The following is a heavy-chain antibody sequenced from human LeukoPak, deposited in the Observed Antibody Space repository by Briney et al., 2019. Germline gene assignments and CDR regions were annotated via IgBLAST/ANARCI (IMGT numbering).Heavy chain of an antibody. D-gene: IGHD3-9*01. CDR1: GGTFSSYS. J-gene: IGHJ4*02. CDR2: IIPILGIP. CDR3: ATDSDILTGYFVQ. Sequence: ASVKVSCKASGGTFSSYSIAWVRQAPGQGLEWVGRIIPILGIPNYAKTFQGRVTITADKSTSTAYMELSSLRSEDTAVYHCATDSDILTGYFVQWGQGTLVTVSS. V-gene: IGHV1-69*04.